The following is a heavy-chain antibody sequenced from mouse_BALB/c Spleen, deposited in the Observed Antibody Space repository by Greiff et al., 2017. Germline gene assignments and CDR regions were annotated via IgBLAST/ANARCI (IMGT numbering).Heavy chain of an antibody. CDR3: ASSSGYPHYAMDY. Sequence: EVKLVESGAELVKPGASVKLSCTASGFNIKDTYMHWVKQRPEQGLEWIGRIDPANGNTKYDPKFQGKATITADTSSNTAYLQLSSLTSEDTAVYYCASSSGYPHYAMDYWGQGTSVTVSS. J-gene: IGHJ4*01. V-gene: IGHV14-3*02. CDR2: IDPANGNT. CDR1: GFNIKDTY. D-gene: IGHD3-1*01.